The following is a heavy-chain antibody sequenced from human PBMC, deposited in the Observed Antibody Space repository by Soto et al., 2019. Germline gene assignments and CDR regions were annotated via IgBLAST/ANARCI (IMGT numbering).Heavy chain of an antibody. CDR3: SRVDGYYLSEY. Sequence: QVQLQESGPGLVKPSETLSLTCAVSGGSVNSGRYYWTWIRQPPGKGLEWIGFVYFNGYTKYNPSLKSRITMSLDTTKNQFSLKLSSMTAAVTAVYFVSRVDGYYLSEYWGQGTRVNVPS. CDR2: VYFNGYT. CDR1: GGSVNSGRYY. J-gene: IGHJ4*02. V-gene: IGHV4-61*01. D-gene: IGHD4-17*01.